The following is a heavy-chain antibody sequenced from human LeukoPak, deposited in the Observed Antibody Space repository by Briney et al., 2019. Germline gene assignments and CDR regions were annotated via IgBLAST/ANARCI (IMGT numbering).Heavy chain of an antibody. D-gene: IGHD6-25*01. J-gene: IGHJ4*02. CDR3: ARDGEGGAAAGY. Sequence: GGSLRLSCAASGFTLSNYNMNWVRQAPGEGLEWVSFISDSSSHTFYSDSVKGRFTVSRDNIKNSLYLQMNSLRAEDTAIYYCARDGEGGAAAGYWGQGTLVTVS. CDR2: ISDSSSHT. CDR1: GFTLSNYN. V-gene: IGHV3-48*01.